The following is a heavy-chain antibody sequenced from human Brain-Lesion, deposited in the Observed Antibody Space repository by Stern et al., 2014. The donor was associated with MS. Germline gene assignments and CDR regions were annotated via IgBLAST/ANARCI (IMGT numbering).Heavy chain of an antibody. D-gene: IGHD3-10*01. CDR2: VNNDGRRT. Sequence: ELQLVESGGGLVQPGGSLRLSCAASGFTFSNYWMHSVRQDPGKGLVWVSRVNNDGRRTSYADSVKGRFTMSRDNAKNTLYLQMNSLRVEDTAIYYCARGERWFDSWGQGTLVTVSS. V-gene: IGHV3-74*02. CDR1: GFTFSNYW. J-gene: IGHJ5*01. CDR3: ARGERWFDS.